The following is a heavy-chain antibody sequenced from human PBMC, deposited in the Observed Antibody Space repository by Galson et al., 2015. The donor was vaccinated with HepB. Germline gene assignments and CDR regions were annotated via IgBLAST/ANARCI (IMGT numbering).Heavy chain of an antibody. CDR3: AKDLNGIQVWLLGYFDY. CDR2: ISYSGIST. D-gene: IGHD5-18*01. J-gene: IGHJ4*02. CDR1: GFTFSNYG. V-gene: IGHV3-23*01. Sequence: SLRLSCAASGFTFSNYGMNWVRQAPGMGLEWVSSISYSGISTYYADSVKGRFTISRDNSKNTLCLQMNSLRAEDTAVYYCAKDLNGIQVWLLGYFDYWGQGTLVTASS.